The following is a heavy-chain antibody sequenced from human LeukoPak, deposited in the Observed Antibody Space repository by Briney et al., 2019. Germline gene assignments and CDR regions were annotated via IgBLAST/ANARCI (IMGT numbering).Heavy chain of an antibody. CDR2: ISGSGGST. V-gene: IGHV3-23*01. Sequence: GGSLRLSCAASGFTFSSYAMSWVRQAPGKGLEWVSAISGSGGSTYYADSVKGRFTVSRDNSKNTLYLQMNSLRAEDTAVYYCAKVLVPAPLNDAFDIWGQGTMVTVSS. CDR3: AKVLVPAPLNDAFDI. CDR1: GFTFSSYA. J-gene: IGHJ3*02. D-gene: IGHD2-2*01.